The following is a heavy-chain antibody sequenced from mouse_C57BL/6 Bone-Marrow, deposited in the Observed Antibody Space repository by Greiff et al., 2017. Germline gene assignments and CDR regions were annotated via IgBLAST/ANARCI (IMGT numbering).Heavy chain of an antibody. D-gene: IGHD2-2*01. Sequence: EVQLQQSGAELVRPGASVKLSCTASGFNIKDDYMHWVKQRPEQGLEWIGWIDPENGDTEYASKFQGKATITADTSSNTAYLQLSSLTSGDTAVYYCTTVEWVRRGYFDVWGTGTTVTVSS. V-gene: IGHV14-4*01. CDR3: TTVEWVRRGYFDV. CDR2: IDPENGDT. CDR1: GFNIKDDY. J-gene: IGHJ1*03.